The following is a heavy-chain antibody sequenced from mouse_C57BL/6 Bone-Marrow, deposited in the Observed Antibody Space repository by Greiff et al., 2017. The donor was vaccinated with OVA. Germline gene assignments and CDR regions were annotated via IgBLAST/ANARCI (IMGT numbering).Heavy chain of an antibody. Sequence: VKLQESGSELRSPGSSVKLSCKDFDSEVFPIAYMSWVRQKPGHGFEWIGGILPSIGRTIYGEKFEDKATLDADTLSNTAYLELNSLTSEDSAIYYCARALIYDYAWFAYWGQGTLVTVSA. J-gene: IGHJ3*01. CDR1: DSEVFPIAY. CDR2: ILPSIGRT. V-gene: IGHV15-2*01. CDR3: ARALIYDYAWFAY. D-gene: IGHD2-4*01.